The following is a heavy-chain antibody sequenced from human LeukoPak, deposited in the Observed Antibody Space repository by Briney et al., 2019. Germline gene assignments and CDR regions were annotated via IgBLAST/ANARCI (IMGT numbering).Heavy chain of an antibody. CDR1: GYSIGSGYY. V-gene: IGHV4-38-2*02. J-gene: IGHJ4*02. CDR2: IYHGGAT. D-gene: IGHD2-8*02. Sequence: SETLSLTCTVSGYSIGSGYYWAWIRQPPGKGLEWIGSIYHGGATYYSVSFQSRATVSADTSKNQVSLNLKSVTAADTAIYYCARRALLVPASWGQGTLVTVSS. CDR3: ARRALLVPAS.